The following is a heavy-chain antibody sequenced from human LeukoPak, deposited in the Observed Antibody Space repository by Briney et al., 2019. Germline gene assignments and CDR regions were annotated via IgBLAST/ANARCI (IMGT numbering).Heavy chain of an antibody. Sequence: ASETLSLTCTVSGDSINTKSYYWGWIRQPPGKGLEWIGSIYYSGNTYYNPSLKSRVTLSIDTSKNQFSLRLSSVTAADTAVYYCARHSSGTFDYWGQGTLVTVSS. CDR3: ARHSSGTFDY. D-gene: IGHD5-18*01. V-gene: IGHV4-39*01. CDR2: IYYSGNT. J-gene: IGHJ4*02. CDR1: GDSINTKSYY.